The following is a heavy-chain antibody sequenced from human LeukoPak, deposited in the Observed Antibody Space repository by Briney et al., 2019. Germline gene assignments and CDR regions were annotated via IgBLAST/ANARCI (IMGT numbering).Heavy chain of an antibody. CDR1: GFTFSSYS. CDR2: ISSSSNYI. CDR3: AREGRLLWLGELSDYYYGMDV. J-gene: IGHJ6*02. V-gene: IGHV3-21*01. D-gene: IGHD3-10*01. Sequence: GGSLRLSCAASGFTFSSYSMNWVRQAPGKGLEWVSSISSSSNYIYYADSVKGRFTISRDNAKNSLYPQMNSLRAEDTAVYYCAREGRLLWLGELSDYYYGMDVWGQGTTVTVSS.